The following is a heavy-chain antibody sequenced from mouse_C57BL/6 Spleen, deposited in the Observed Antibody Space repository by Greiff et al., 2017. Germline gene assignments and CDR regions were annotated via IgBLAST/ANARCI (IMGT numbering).Heavy chain of an antibody. CDR3: ARWVINYVYYYAMDY. CDR1: GYTFTDYY. J-gene: IGHJ4*01. Sequence: VQLQQSGPELVKPGASVKISCKASGYTFTDYYMNWVKQSHGKSLEWIGDINPNNGGTSYNQKFKGKATLTVDKSSSTAYMELRSLPSEDSAVYYCARWVINYVYYYAMDYWGQGTSVTVSS. V-gene: IGHV1-26*01. CDR2: INPNNGGT. D-gene: IGHD1-1*01.